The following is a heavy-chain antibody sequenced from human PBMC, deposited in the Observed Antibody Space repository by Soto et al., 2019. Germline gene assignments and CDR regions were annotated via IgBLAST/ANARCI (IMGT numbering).Heavy chain of an antibody. CDR3: ARDDREMAREYYYGMDV. D-gene: IGHD5-12*01. Sequence: SETLSLTCTVSGGSISSGGYYWSWIRQHPGKGLEWIGYIYYSGSTYYNPSLKSRVTISVDTSKNQFSLKLSSVTAADTAVYYCARDDREMAREYYYGMDVWGQGTTVTVSS. V-gene: IGHV4-31*03. J-gene: IGHJ6*02. CDR2: IYYSGST. CDR1: GGSISSGGYY.